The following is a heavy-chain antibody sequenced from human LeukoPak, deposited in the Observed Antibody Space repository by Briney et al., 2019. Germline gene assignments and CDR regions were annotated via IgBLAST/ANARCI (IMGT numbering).Heavy chain of an antibody. CDR3: AKAGSGWYAPY. D-gene: IGHD6-19*01. Sequence: GGSLRLSCTASGFIFGDYTLSWFRQAPGKGLEWVAFVRYNGNDKYYADSVKGRFTISGDNSKNTVYLQMNTLRAEDTAVYYCAKAGSGWYAPYWGQGTLVTVSS. CDR1: GFIFGDYT. V-gene: IGHV3-30*02. CDR2: VRYNGNDK. J-gene: IGHJ4*02.